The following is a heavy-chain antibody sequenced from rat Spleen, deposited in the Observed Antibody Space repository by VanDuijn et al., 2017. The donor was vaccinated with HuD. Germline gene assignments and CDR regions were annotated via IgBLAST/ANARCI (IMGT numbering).Heavy chain of an antibody. Sequence: EVQLVESGGGVVQPGRSMRLSCAASGFTFSHFYMAWVRQAPTKGLEWIASISTGGGNTYYRDSVKGRFTISRDNAKNTQYLQMDSLRSEDTATYYWARHPTYYGFDGDWFAYWGQGTLVTVSS. V-gene: IGHV5-25*01. CDR1: GFTFSHFY. D-gene: IGHD1-9*01. CDR3: ARHPTYYGFDGDWFAY. CDR2: ISTGGGNT. J-gene: IGHJ3*01.